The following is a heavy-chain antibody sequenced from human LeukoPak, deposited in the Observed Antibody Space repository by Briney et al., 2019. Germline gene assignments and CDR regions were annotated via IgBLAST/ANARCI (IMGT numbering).Heavy chain of an antibody. V-gene: IGHV3-13*01. CDR1: GFTFSSYD. D-gene: IGHD3-9*01. CDR3: ARADILTGYYTFDI. CDR2: IGTAGDT. Sequence: GGSLRLSCAASGFTFSSYDMHWVRQATGKGLEWVSAIGTAGDTYYPGSVKGRFTISRENAKNSLYLQMNSLRAGDTAVYYCARADILTGYYTFDIWGQGTMVTVSS. J-gene: IGHJ3*02.